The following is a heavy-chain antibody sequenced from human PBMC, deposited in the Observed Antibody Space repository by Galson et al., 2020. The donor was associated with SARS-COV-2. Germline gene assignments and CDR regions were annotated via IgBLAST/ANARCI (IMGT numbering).Heavy chain of an antibody. D-gene: IGHD4-4*01. Sequence: TGGSLRLSCAASGFTFDIFSMTWVRQAPGKGLEWVANINQDGSEKYYVDSVKGRFTISRDDAKKSLYLQMNGLRAEDTAVYYCARDTNSNYYGGNDDWGQGTLVTVSS. J-gene: IGHJ4*02. CDR1: GFTFDIFS. CDR2: INQDGSEK. CDR3: ARDTNSNYYGGNDD. V-gene: IGHV3-7*01.